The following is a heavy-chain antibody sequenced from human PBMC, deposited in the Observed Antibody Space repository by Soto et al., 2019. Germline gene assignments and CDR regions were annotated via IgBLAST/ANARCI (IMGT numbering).Heavy chain of an antibody. V-gene: IGHV1-18*01. J-gene: IGHJ6*02. CDR3: AKNGQRPYYYYGMDV. Sequence: QSQLVQSGPEVKKPGASVKVSCKASGYTFTRYGISWVRQAPGQGLEWMGWISGYNGDTNYAQKVQGRVTMTIDTSTSTAYMELRSLTSDDTAIYYCAKNGQRPYYYYGMDVWGQGTTVTVSS. D-gene: IGHD2-8*01. CDR1: GYTFTRYG. CDR2: ISGYNGDT.